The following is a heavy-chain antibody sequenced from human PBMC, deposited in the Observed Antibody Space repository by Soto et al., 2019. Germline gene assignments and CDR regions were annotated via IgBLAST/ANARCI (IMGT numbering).Heavy chain of an antibody. CDR1: GGSISSYY. V-gene: IGHV4-59*08. CDR2: IYYSGST. D-gene: IGHD3-10*01. Sequence: PSETLSLTCTVSGGSISSYYWSWIRQPPGKGLEWIGYIYYSGSTNYNPSLESRVTISVDTSKNQFSLKLNSMTAADTAVYYCARHNYGSGSTYFDYWGQGTLVTVSS. CDR3: ARHNYGSGSTYFDY. J-gene: IGHJ4*02.